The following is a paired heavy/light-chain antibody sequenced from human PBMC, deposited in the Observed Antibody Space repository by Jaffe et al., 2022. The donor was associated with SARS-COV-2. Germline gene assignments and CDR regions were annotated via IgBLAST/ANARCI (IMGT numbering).Light chain of an antibody. Sequence: EIVLTQSPGTLSLSPGERATLSCRASPALTNNYLAWYQQKPGQAPRLLIYGASNRATGIPDRFSGSGSGTDFTLTISRLEPEDSAVYYCQHFDGSLWTFGQGTKVEIK. J-gene: IGKJ1*01. CDR2: GAS. V-gene: IGKV3-20*01. CDR3: QHFDGSLWT. CDR1: PALTNNY.
Heavy chain of an antibody. CDR2: ISSSSTTI. CDR3: ARGHRENNYGDFDY. CDR1: EFSIRLYS. D-gene: IGHD3-10*01. V-gene: IGHV3-48*02. J-gene: IGHJ4*02. Sequence: EVQLVESGGGLVQPGGSLRLSCAASEFSIRLYSLNWVRQAPGKGLEWISYISSSSTTIYYADSVKGRFTVSRDNAKNSLSLQMDSLRDEDTAVYYCARGHRENNYGDFDYWGQGTQVTVSS.